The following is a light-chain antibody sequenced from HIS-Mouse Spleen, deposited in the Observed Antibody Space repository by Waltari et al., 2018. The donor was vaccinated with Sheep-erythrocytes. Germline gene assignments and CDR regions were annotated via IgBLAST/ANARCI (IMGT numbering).Light chain of an antibody. CDR1: QGISSY. J-gene: IGKJ1*01. Sequence: ILLTQSPSFLSASLVDRVTITCLASQGISSYLAWYQQKPGKAPKLLIYAASTLQSGVPSRFSGSGSGTEFTLTISSLQPEDFATYYCQQLNSYRTFGQGTKVEIK. CDR3: QQLNSYRT. V-gene: IGKV1-9*01. CDR2: AAS.